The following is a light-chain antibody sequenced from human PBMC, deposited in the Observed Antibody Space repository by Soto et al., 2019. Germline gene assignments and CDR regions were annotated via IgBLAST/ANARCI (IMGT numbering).Light chain of an antibody. CDR1: SSESCGYNY. J-gene: IGLJ1*01. V-gene: IGLV2-14*01. CDR3: SSYTSSSTPLV. Sequence: QSALTQPASVSGSPGKSLPLSCPGNSSESCGYNYVSWYQQHPGKAPKLMIYDVSNRPSGVSNRFSGSKSGNTASLTISGLQAEDEADYYCSSYTSSSTPLVFGTGTKVTVL. CDR2: DVS.